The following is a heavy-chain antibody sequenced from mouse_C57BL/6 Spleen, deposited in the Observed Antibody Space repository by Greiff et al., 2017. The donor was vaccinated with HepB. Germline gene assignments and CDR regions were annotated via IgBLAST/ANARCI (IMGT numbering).Heavy chain of an antibody. CDR2: ISDGGSYT. D-gene: IGHD2-4*01. CDR1: GFTFSSYA. J-gene: IGHJ4*01. CDR3: ARTGYDYDRSYAMDY. Sequence: EVQLVESGGGLVKPGGSLKLSCAASGFTFSSYAMYWVRQTPGKRLEWVATISDGGSYTYYPDNVKGRFTISRDNAKNTLYLQMSRLTSEDTAMYYCARTGYDYDRSYAMDYWGQGTSVTVSS. V-gene: IGHV5-4*01.